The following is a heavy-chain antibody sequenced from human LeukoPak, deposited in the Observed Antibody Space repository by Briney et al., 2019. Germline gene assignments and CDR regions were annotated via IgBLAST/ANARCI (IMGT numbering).Heavy chain of an antibody. CDR2: IYHSGIT. D-gene: IGHD3-3*01. J-gene: IGHJ6*03. Sequence: PSETLSLTCAVSGYSISSGYYWCWIRQSPGKGLEWIGSIYHSGITYYKPSLKSRVSISVDTSKNQFSLNLSSVTAADTAVYYCAREDFHYYYYMDVWGKGTTVTVSS. V-gene: IGHV4-38-2*02. CDR3: AREDFHYYYYMDV. CDR1: GYSISSGYY.